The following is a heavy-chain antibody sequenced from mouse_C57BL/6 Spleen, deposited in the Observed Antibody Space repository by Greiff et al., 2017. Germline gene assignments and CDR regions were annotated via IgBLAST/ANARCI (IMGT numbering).Heavy chain of an antibody. D-gene: IGHD3-3*01. CDR2: IYPGSGNT. J-gene: IGHJ4*01. Sequence: VQLQQSGPELVKPGASVKISCKASGYSFTSYYIHWVKQRPGQGLEWIGWIYPGSGNTKYNEKFKGKATLTADTSSSTAYMQLSSLTSEDSAVYYCARGGRGDAMDYWGQGTSVTVSS. CDR1: GYSFTSYY. CDR3: ARGGRGDAMDY. V-gene: IGHV1-66*01.